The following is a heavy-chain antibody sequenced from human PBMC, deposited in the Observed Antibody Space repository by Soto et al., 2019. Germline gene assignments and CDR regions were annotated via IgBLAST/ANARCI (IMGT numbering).Heavy chain of an antibody. CDR2: INAGNVNT. CDR3: ARVGTGTTPPYYYGMDV. J-gene: IGHJ6*02. D-gene: IGHD1-7*01. Sequence: ASVKVACKASGYTFTSYAMHWVRQAPGQRLEWMGWINAGNVNTKYSQKFQGRVTITRDTSASTAYMELSSLRSEDTAVYYCARVGTGTTPPYYYGMDVWGQGTTVTVSS. V-gene: IGHV1-3*01. CDR1: GYTFTSYA.